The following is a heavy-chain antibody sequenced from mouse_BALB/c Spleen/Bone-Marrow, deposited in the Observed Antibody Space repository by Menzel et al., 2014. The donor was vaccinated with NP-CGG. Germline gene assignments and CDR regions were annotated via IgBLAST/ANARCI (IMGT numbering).Heavy chain of an antibody. CDR3: ERRYYYSSFDY. CDR2: INPCSGYT. D-gene: IGHD2-12*01. CDR1: GYTFTSYT. Sequence: VQLQQSGAELVRPGASVKMSCKASGYTFTSYTMHWVKQRPGQGLEWIGYINPCSGYTNYNQNFKGKATLTADKSSSKPSMQLSSLTSEDSAAYYCERRYYYSSFDYWGQGTTLTVSS. J-gene: IGHJ2*01. V-gene: IGHV1-4*01.